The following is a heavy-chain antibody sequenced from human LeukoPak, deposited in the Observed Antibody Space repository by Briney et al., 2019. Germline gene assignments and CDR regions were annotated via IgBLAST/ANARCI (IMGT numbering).Heavy chain of an antibody. Sequence: SETLSLTCTVSGGSISSYYWSWIRQPPGKGLEWIGYIYYSGSTNYNPSLKSRVTISVDTSKNQFSLKLSSVTAADTAVYYCARRPPTNWGLDYWGQGTLVTVSS. CDR3: ARRPPTNWGLDY. J-gene: IGHJ4*02. D-gene: IGHD7-27*01. V-gene: IGHV4-59*01. CDR1: GGSISSYY. CDR2: IYYSGST.